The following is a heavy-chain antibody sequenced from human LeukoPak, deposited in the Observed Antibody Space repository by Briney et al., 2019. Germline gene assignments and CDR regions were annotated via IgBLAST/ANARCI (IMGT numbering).Heavy chain of an antibody. J-gene: IGHJ4*02. D-gene: IGHD4-17*01. Sequence: GGSLRLSCAASGFTFSSYALSWVRQAPGKGREWVSRISGSGGSTYYADSVKGRFTISRDNSKNTLYLQMNSLRAEDTAVYYCAKDCSSYGAIRYYFDYWGQGTLVTVSS. V-gene: IGHV3-23*01. CDR3: AKDCSSYGAIRYYFDY. CDR2: ISGSGGST. CDR1: GFTFSSYA.